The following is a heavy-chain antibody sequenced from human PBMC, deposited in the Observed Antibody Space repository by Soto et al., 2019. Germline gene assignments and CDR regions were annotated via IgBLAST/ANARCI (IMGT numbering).Heavy chain of an antibody. CDR1: GYTFTSYG. Sequence: QVQLVQSGAEVKKPGASVKVSCKASGYTFTSYGISWVRQAPGQGLEWMGWISAYNGNTNYAQKLQGRVTMTTDTSTSTAYMGLRSLRSDDTAVYYGAGGGYSSIWSGGGNWFDPWGQGTLVTVSS. CDR3: AGGGYSSIWSGGGNWFDP. D-gene: IGHD6-13*01. V-gene: IGHV1-18*01. CDR2: ISAYNGNT. J-gene: IGHJ5*02.